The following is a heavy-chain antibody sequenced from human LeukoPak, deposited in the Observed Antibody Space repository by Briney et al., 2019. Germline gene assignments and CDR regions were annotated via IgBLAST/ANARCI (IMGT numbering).Heavy chain of an antibody. CDR3: ARDYLGYLDY. D-gene: IGHD5-18*01. CDR1: GFTISSYA. CDR2: ISYDGSNK. V-gene: IGHV3-30-3*01. J-gene: IGHJ4*02. Sequence: GGSLRLSCAASGFTISSYAMHWVRQAPGKGLEWVAVISYDGSNKYYADSVKGRFTISRDNSKNTLYLQMNSLRAEDTAVYYCARDYLGYLDYWGQGTLVTVSS.